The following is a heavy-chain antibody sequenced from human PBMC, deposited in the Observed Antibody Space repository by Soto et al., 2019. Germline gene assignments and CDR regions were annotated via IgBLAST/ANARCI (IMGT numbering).Heavy chain of an antibody. Sequence: EVQLVQSGAEVKKPGESLQISCKGSGYSFTSYWIGWVRQMPGKGLEWMGIIYPGDSDTRYSPSFQGQVTISADKSISTAYLQWSSLKASDTAMYYCARAPAITIFGVVMTDYYMDVWGKGTTVTVSS. CDR1: GYSFTSYW. J-gene: IGHJ6*03. CDR3: ARAPAITIFGVVMTDYYMDV. CDR2: IYPGDSDT. V-gene: IGHV5-51*03. D-gene: IGHD3-3*01.